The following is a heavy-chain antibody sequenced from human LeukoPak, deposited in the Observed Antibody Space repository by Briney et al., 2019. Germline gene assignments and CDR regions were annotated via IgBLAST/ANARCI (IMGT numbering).Heavy chain of an antibody. Sequence: EASVKVSCKASGGTFSSYAISWVRQAPGQGLEWMGIINPSGGSTSYAQKFQGRVTMTRDTSTSTVYMELSSLRSEDTAVYYCARDLASREMTFFSPLYYYYYGMDVWGQGTTVTVSS. CDR3: ARDLASREMTFFSPLYYYYYGMDV. CDR2: INPSGGST. CDR1: GGTFSSYA. D-gene: IGHD2-21*02. J-gene: IGHJ6*02. V-gene: IGHV1-46*01.